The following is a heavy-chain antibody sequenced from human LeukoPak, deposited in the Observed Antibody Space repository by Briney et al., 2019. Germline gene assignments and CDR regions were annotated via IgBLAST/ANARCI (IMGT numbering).Heavy chain of an antibody. J-gene: IGHJ4*02. CDR2: IRYDGSNN. V-gene: IGHV3-30*02. D-gene: IGHD2-21*02. Sequence: GGSLRLSCAASGFTFSSYGMHWVRQAPGKGLEWVAFIRYDGSNNYYTNSVKGQFTISRDNSKNTLYLQMNTLRAEDTAVYYCAKTASGVTDSYFDYWGQGTLVTVSS. CDR3: AKTASGVTDSYFDY. CDR1: GFTFSSYG.